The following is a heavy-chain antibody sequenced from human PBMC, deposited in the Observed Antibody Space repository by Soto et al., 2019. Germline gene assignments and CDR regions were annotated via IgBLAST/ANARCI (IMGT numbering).Heavy chain of an antibody. V-gene: IGHV3-23*01. CDR1: GFTLSSYA. Sequence: PGGSLRLSCAASGFTLSSYAMTWVRQAPGKGLEWVSTISGTGGNTYYADSVKGRFTISRDNSKNTVYLQMNSLRAEDTAVYYCVKAVYLLDFDYWGQGTLVTVS. CDR3: VKAVYLLDFDY. CDR2: ISGTGGNT. J-gene: IGHJ4*02. D-gene: IGHD1-20*01.